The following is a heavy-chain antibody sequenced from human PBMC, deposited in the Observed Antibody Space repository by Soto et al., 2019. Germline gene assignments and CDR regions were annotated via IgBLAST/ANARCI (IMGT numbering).Heavy chain of an antibody. CDR3: ARERGYISGPKNFDY. CDR2: IYDSGSS. V-gene: IGHV4-30-4*01. Sequence: SETLSLTCTVSGASISSGDYFWSWIRQSPGKGLQWIGYIYDSGSSYYNPSLKSRVTMSVDTSKNQFSLKLSSVTAADTAVYYCARERGYISGPKNFDYWGQGTLVTVSS. CDR1: GASISSGDYF. J-gene: IGHJ4*02. D-gene: IGHD5-12*01.